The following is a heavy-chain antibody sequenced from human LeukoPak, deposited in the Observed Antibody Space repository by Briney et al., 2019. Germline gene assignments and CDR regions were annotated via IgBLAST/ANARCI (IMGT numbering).Heavy chain of an antibody. V-gene: IGHV3-30*04. Sequence: PGGSLRLSCAASRFTFLNYAVNWVRQAPGKGLEWVAIISYDGRNEYYADSVKGRFTISRDNAKNSLYLQMNSLRAEDTAVYYCARGDGYNYVYYYGMDIWGQGTTVTISS. J-gene: IGHJ6*02. CDR2: ISYDGRNE. D-gene: IGHD5-12*01. CDR1: RFTFLNYA. CDR3: ARGDGYNYVYYYGMDI.